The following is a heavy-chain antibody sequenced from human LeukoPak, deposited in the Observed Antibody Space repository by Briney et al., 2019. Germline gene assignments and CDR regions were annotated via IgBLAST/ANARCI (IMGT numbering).Heavy chain of an antibody. J-gene: IGHJ4*02. V-gene: IGHV3-30-3*01. CDR1: GFTFSSCA. CDR3: ARDNVPTVTTGGYFDY. D-gene: IGHD4-17*01. Sequence: GGSLRLSCAASGFTFSSCAMHWVRQAPGKGLEWVAVISYDGSNKYYADSVKGRFTISRDNSKNTLYLQMNSLRAEDTAVYYCARDNVPTVTTGGYFDYWGQGTLVTVSS. CDR2: ISYDGSNK.